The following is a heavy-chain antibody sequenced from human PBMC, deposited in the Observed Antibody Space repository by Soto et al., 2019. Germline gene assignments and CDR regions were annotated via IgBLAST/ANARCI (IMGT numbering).Heavy chain of an antibody. V-gene: IGHV1-69*13. D-gene: IGHD6-13*01. CDR3: ARRLRAAAVFSLDY. CDR1: GGTFSSYA. J-gene: IGHJ4*02. CDR2: IIPIFGTA. Sequence: SVKVSCKASGGTFSSYAISWVRQAPGQGLEWMGGIIPIFGTANYAQKFQGRVTITADESTSTAYMELSSLRSEDTAVYYCARRLRAAAVFSLDYWGKGTLVTVS.